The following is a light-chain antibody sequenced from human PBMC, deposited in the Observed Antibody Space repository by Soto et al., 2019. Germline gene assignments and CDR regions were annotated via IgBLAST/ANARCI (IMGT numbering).Light chain of an antibody. V-gene: IGLV2-23*01. CDR1: SSDVGSYNL. CDR3: CSYAGSSTYVV. CDR2: EGS. J-gene: IGLJ2*01. Sequence: QSALTQPASVSGSPGQSITISCTGTSSDVGSYNLVSWYQQHPGKAPKLMIYEGSKRPSGVSNRFSGSKSGNTASLTISGRQAEDEADYDCCSYAGSSTYVVFGGGTKVTVL.